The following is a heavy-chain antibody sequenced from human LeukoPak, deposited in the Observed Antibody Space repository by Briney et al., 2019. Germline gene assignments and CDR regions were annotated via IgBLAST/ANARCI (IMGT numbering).Heavy chain of an antibody. J-gene: IGHJ4*02. CDR1: GFTFSDYD. CDR2: IGTAGDT. Sequence: PGGSLRLSCAASGFTFSDYDMHWVRQATGKGLEWVSAIGTAGDTYYTGSVKGRFTITRENAKNYLYLQMNRLRAGDTAVYYCARVAKERVGGVYYFDYWGQGTLVTVSS. CDR3: ARVAKERVGGVYYFDY. D-gene: IGHD1-1*01. V-gene: IGHV3-13*01.